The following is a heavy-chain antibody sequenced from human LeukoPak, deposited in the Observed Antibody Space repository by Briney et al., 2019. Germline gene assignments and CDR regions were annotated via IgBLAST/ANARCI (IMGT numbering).Heavy chain of an antibody. CDR2: MDSDASST. CDR3: ARGPDYGGPL. Sequence: GGSLRLSCVASGFTFTNYWMHWVRQAPGKGLVWVARMDSDASSTSYADSVKGRFTISRDNAKKTLYLQMNSLRAEDTAVYYCARGPDYGGPLRGQGTLVTVSP. D-gene: IGHD4-23*01. J-gene: IGHJ4*02. V-gene: IGHV3-74*01. CDR1: GFTFTNYW.